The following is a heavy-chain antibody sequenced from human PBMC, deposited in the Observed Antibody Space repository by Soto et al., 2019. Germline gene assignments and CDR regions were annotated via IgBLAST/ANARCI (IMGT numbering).Heavy chain of an antibody. CDR2: IIPIFRTP. CDR1: GDTFDTFA. Sequence: QVQLVESGAEVVKPGSSVKVSCKASGDTFDTFAISWVRQAPRQGLEWMGGIIPIFRTPDYGQKFQGRVTIIADESTSTAYMELSSLRSEDTAVYYCARDKDREQLGGNYYYTLDVWGQGTTVTVSS. CDR3: ARDKDREQLGGNYYYTLDV. D-gene: IGHD1-1*01. J-gene: IGHJ6*02. V-gene: IGHV1-69*12.